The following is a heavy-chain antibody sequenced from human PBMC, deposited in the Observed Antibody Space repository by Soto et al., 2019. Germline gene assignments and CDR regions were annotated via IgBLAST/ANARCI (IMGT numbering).Heavy chain of an antibody. D-gene: IGHD3-3*01. CDR3: TSIRFLEWLLFY. J-gene: IGHJ3*01. CDR2: IRSKANSYAT. CDR1: GFTFSGSA. V-gene: IGHV3-73*01. Sequence: PGGSMKLSCAASGFTFSGSAVHWVRQASGKGLEWVGRIRSKANSYATAYAASVKGRFTISRDDSKNTAYLQMNSLKTEDTAVYYCTSIRFLEWLLFYWGQGTMVTVSS.